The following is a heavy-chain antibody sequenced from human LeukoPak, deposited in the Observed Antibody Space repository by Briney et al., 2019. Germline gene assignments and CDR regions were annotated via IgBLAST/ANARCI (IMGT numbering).Heavy chain of an antibody. Sequence: SETLSLTCAVYGGSFSGYYWSWIRQPPGKGLEWIGEINHSGSTNYNPSLKSRVTISVDTSKNQFSLKLSSVTAADTAVYYCARARYCSSTSCPDYFQHWGQGTLVTVSS. D-gene: IGHD2-2*01. CDR3: ARARYCSSTSCPDYFQH. CDR1: GGSFSGYY. V-gene: IGHV4-34*01. J-gene: IGHJ1*01. CDR2: INHSGST.